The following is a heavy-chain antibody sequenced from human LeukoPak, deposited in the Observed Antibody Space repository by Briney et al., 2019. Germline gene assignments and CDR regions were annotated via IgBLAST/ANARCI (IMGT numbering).Heavy chain of an antibody. CDR1: GFSFGSYW. V-gene: IGHV3-74*03. D-gene: IGHD3-22*01. CDR3: VRGSYDTTGDLIDY. CDR2: ANPDGGST. J-gene: IGHJ4*02. Sequence: GGSLRLSCAGTGFSFGSYWMHWVRLAPGKGLVWVSRANPDGGSTTYADSVKGRFTISRDNSENTLYLQMSSLRAEDTGLYYCVRGSYDTTGDLIDYWGQGTLVTVSS.